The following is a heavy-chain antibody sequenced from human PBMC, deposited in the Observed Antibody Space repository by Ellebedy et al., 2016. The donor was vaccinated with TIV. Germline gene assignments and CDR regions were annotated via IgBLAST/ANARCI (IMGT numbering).Heavy chain of an antibody. CDR3: AIDVATIPLMVSGYGMDV. CDR1: GFTVSSYY. V-gene: IGHV3-66*01. CDR2: IYSGGST. Sequence: GESLKISCAASGFTVSSYYMSWVRQAPGKGLEWVSLIYSGGSTYYGDSVKGRFTISRDNSKNTLFLQMNSLRAEDTAVYFCAIDVATIPLMVSGYGMDVWGRGTTVAVSS. D-gene: IGHD2-8*01. J-gene: IGHJ6*02.